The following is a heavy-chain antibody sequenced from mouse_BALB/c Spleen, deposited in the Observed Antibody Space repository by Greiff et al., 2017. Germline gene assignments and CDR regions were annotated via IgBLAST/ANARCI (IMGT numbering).Heavy chain of an antibody. Sequence: EVQRVESGPGLVKPSQSLSLTCTVTGYSITSDYAWNWIRQFPGNKLEWMGYISYSGSTSYNPSLKSRISITRDTSKNQFFLQLNSVTTEDTATYYCASSYYYGSSYWYFDVWGAGTTVTVSS. CDR1: GYSITSDYA. J-gene: IGHJ1*01. D-gene: IGHD1-1*01. CDR2: ISYSGST. CDR3: ASSYYYGSSYWYFDV. V-gene: IGHV3-2*02.